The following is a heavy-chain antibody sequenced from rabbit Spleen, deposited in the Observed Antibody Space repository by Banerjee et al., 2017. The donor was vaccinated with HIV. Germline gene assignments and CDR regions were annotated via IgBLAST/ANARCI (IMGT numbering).Heavy chain of an antibody. CDR3: ARYYHDIDAGYVPNL. CDR1: GIDFSSDYY. V-gene: IGHV1S43*01. CDR2: IYSSSGRT. D-gene: IGHD4-2*01. J-gene: IGHJ4*01. Sequence: QQQLVESGGGLVKPGGTLTLTCKASGIDFSSDYYMCWVRQAPGKGLELIACIYSSSGRTWYASWVNGRFTISRSTSLNTVDLKMTSLTAADTATYFCARYYHDIDAGYVPNLWGPGTLVT.